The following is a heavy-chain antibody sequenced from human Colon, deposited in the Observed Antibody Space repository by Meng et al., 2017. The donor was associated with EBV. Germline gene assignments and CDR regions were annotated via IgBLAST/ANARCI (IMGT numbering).Heavy chain of an antibody. CDR3: LRGSGGSV. V-gene: IGHV4-4*02. CDR2: IPHRGSS. Sequence: QVQLVESGPALVKPSETLSVTCAVSGDSITNHNWWAWVRQPPGKGLGWIGVIPHRGSSAYNQSLKSRVSMSIDKSKNQFSLKLTSVTAADTAVYHCLRGSGGSVWGQGTLVTVSS. J-gene: IGHJ1*01. D-gene: IGHD3-10*01. CDR1: GDSITNHNW.